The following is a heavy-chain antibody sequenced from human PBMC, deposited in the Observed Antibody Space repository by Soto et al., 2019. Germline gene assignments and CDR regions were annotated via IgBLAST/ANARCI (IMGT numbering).Heavy chain of an antibody. CDR3: ARDRWGWEKGGYPHSNGMIV. V-gene: IGHV3-53*02. Sequence: EEQLVETGGKLVQPGGSLRLSCVVSGFTVSSNYMSWVRQAQGGGLEWDSSIYGGGDTFYADSVKGRFTISKDSSKNTLYLQISSLKADDSAVYYCARDRWGWEKGGYPHSNGMIVWGQGTTVTVSS. CDR2: IYGGGDT. D-gene: IGHD5-12*01. CDR1: GFTVSSNY. J-gene: IGHJ6*02.